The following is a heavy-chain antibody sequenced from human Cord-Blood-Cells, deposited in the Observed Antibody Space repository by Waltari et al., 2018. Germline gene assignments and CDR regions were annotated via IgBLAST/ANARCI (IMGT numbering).Heavy chain of an antibody. CDR3: ARDLRWGTLDY. Sequence: QPGRSLRLSCAASGFTFSSYAMHWVRQAPGKGLEWVAVISYDGSNKYYADSVKGRFTISRDNSKNTLYLQMNSLRAEDTAVYYCARDLRWGTLDYWGQGTLVTVSS. CDR1: GFTFSSYA. CDR2: ISYDGSNK. J-gene: IGHJ4*02. D-gene: IGHD3-16*01. V-gene: IGHV3-30-3*01.